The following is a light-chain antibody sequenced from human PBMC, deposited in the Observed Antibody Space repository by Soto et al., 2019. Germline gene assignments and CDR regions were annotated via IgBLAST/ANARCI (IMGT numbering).Light chain of an antibody. V-gene: IGKV1-6*01. Sequence: QMTQSPSSLSASVGEKIIITCRASRDVGSDVSWYQQKPGQAPKLLIYAASNLYTGVPSRFSGSRSGTEVTLTISSLLPEDFASYYCLQDYGDSWTFGQGTKVEIE. CDR3: LQDYGDSWT. J-gene: IGKJ1*01. CDR1: RDVGSD. CDR2: AAS.